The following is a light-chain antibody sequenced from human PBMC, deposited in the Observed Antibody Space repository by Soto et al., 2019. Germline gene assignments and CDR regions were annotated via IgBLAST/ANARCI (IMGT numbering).Light chain of an antibody. V-gene: IGLV2-14*01. J-gene: IGLJ1*01. CDR1: SSDVGGYNY. CDR2: DVT. Sequence: QSALTQPASVSGSPGQSITISCTGTSSDVGGYNYVSWYQQHPGKVPKLMIYDVTNRPSGISNRFSASKSGNTASLTISGLQAEDGADYYCSSYTSSSTYVFGTGTKVTVL. CDR3: SSYTSSSTYV.